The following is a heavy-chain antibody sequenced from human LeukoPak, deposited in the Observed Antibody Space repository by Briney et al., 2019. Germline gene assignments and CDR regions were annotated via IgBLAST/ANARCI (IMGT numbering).Heavy chain of an antibody. J-gene: IGHJ4*02. CDR3: AKDRRGSGWYFDY. CDR2: ITTKTRSYAT. CDR1: GFSFSDCD. V-gene: IGHV3-73*01. D-gene: IGHD6-19*01. Sequence: GGSLRLSCAASGFSFSDCDMHWVRQASGKGLEWVGRITTKTRSYATAYAASLKGRFTISRDDSKNTAYVQMNSLRAEDTAVYYCAKDRRGSGWYFDYWGQGTLVTVSS.